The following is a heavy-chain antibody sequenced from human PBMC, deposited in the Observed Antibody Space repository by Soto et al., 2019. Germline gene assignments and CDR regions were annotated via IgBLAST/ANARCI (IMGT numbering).Heavy chain of an antibody. D-gene: IGHD3-10*01. CDR1: GYTFTSYG. J-gene: IGHJ6*02. CDR2: ISAYNGNT. CDR3: ARDAGRTYYYYYGMDV. V-gene: IGHV1-18*04. Sequence: ASVKVSCKASGYTFTSYGISWVRQAPGQGLEWMGWISAYNGNTNYAQKLQGRVTMTTDTSTSTAYMELRSLRSDDTAVYCCARDAGRTYYYYYGMDVWGQGTTVTVSS.